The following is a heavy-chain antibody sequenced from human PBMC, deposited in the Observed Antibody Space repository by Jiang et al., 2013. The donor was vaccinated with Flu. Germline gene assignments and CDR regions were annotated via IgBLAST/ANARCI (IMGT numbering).Heavy chain of an antibody. CDR2: IYYSGST. V-gene: IGHV4-59*01. CDR3: ARDIPIRYCSGGSCYSGAFDI. D-gene: IGHD2-15*01. J-gene: IGHJ3*02. CDR1: GGSISSYY. Sequence: GLVKPSQTLSLTCTVSGGSISSYYWSWIRQPPGKGLEWIGYIYYSGSTNYNPSLKSRVTISVDTSKNQFSLKLSSVTAADTAVYYCARDIPIRYCSGGSCYSGAFDIWGQGTMVTVSS.